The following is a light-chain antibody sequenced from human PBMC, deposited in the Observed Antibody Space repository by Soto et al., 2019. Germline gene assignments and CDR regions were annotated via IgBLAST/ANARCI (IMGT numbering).Light chain of an antibody. CDR2: GNK. CDR1: SSNMGAGYL. CDR3: QSYDNRLTGSI. J-gene: IGLJ2*01. Sequence: QPVLTQPPSVSGAPGQRVTISCTGSSSNMGAGYLVHWYQQLPGKAPKLLIYGNKNRPSGVPDRFSGSMSGTSASLAITGLQAEDEADYYCQSYDNRLTGSIFGGGTKLTVL. V-gene: IGLV1-40*01.